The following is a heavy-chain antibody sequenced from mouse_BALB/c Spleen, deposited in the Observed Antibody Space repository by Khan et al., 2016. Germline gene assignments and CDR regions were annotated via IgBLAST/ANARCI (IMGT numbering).Heavy chain of an antibody. CDR1: GFNIKDTY. Sequence: VQLQRSGAELVKPGASVKLSCTASGFNIKDTYMHWVKQRPEQGLEWIGRIDPANGNTKYDPKFQGKATITADTSSNTAYLQLSSLTSEDTAVYYCARAYPYYAMDYWGQGTSVTVSS. CDR3: ARAYPYYAMDY. V-gene: IGHV14-3*02. CDR2: IDPANGNT. J-gene: IGHJ4*01.